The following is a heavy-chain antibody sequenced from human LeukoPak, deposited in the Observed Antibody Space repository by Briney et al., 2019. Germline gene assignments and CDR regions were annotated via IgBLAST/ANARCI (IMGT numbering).Heavy chain of an antibody. D-gene: IGHD2-21*02. V-gene: IGHV1-69*13. CDR3: ATGPYCGGDCLVASRW. CDR1: GGTFSSYA. J-gene: IGHJ4*02. Sequence: GASVKVSCKASGGTFSSYAISWVRQAPGQGLEWMGGIIPIFGTANYAQKFQGRVTMTADESTSTAYMELSSLRSEDTAVYYCATGPYCGGDCLVASRWWGQGTLVTVSS. CDR2: IIPIFGTA.